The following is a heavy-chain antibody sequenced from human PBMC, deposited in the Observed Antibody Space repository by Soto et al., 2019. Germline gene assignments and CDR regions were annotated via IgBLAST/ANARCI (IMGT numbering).Heavy chain of an antibody. CDR2: ISKSGGST. D-gene: IGHD1-1*01. V-gene: IGHV3-23*01. J-gene: IGHJ4*02. CDR1: GFTFSNFA. CDR3: AKDPPTTGTTFDY. Sequence: PGGSLRLSCAASGFTFSNFAMSWVRQAPGKGLEWVSTISKSGGSTYYADSVKGRFTISGDNSKNTLFLQINSLRAEDTAIYYCAKDPPTTGTTFDYWGQGTLVTVSS.